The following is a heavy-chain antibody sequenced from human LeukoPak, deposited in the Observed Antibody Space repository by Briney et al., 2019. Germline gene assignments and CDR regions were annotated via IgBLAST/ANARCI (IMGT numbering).Heavy chain of an antibody. CDR2: ISSSSSYI. J-gene: IGHJ4*02. V-gene: IGHV3-21*01. D-gene: IGHD3-22*01. Sequence: GGSLRLSCAASGFTFSSYSMNWVRQAPGKGLEWVSSISSSSSYIYYADSVKGRFTVSRDNAKNSLYLQINSLRAEDTAVYYCASEYYYDSSGYYYVSSYFDYWGQGTLVTVSS. CDR3: ASEYYYDSSGYYYVSSYFDY. CDR1: GFTFSSYS.